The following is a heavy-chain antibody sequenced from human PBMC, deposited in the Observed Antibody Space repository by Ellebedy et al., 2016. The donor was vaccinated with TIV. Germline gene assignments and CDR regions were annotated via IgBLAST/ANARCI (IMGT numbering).Heavy chain of an antibody. CDR3: ARDLGYYDSSGYYYPFDY. Sequence: GGSLRLXXAASGFTFSSYRMSWVRQAPAKGLEWVANIKQDGSEKYYVDSVKGRFTISRDNAKNSLYLQMNSLRAEDTAVYYCARDLGYYDSSGYYYPFDYWGQGTLVTVSS. D-gene: IGHD3-22*01. CDR2: IKQDGSEK. V-gene: IGHV3-7*03. J-gene: IGHJ4*02. CDR1: GFTFSSYR.